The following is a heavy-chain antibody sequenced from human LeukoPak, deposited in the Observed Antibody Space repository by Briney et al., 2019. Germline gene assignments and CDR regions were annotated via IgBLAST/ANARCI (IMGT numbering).Heavy chain of an antibody. Sequence: SETLSLTCAVSADSFSSHYWTWIRQSPGKGLEWIGYISYIGNTNYNPSLKSRVTISIDTSKNQFSLKLRSVTAADTAVYYCARVLVTVTKGFDIWGQGTMVSVSS. CDR3: ARVLVTVTKGFDI. CDR1: ADSFSSHY. J-gene: IGHJ3*02. V-gene: IGHV4-59*11. D-gene: IGHD4-17*01. CDR2: ISYIGNT.